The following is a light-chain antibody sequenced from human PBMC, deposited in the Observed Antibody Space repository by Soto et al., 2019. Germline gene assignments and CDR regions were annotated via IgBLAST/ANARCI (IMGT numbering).Light chain of an antibody. CDR3: QHYGSSPWT. Sequence: EIVLTQSPGTLSLSPGERATLSCRASQSVSSNFLAWYQQKPGQAPRLLIYGASSRATGIPDRFSGSGSGTEFTLTISGLEPEDFAVYYCQHYGSSPWTFGQGTEVEIK. CDR2: GAS. J-gene: IGKJ1*01. CDR1: QSVSSNF. V-gene: IGKV3-20*01.